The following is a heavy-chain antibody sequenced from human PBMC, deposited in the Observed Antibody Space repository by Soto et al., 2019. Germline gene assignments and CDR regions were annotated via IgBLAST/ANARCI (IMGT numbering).Heavy chain of an antibody. J-gene: IGHJ4*02. D-gene: IGHD1-1*01. CDR3: ARQSLGNIRLRGFDY. Sequence: QVQLVESGGGVVQPGRSLRLSCAASGFTFSDYGMHWVRQAPGKGLAWVAVIWYDGSEKYYADSVKGRFTISRDNSKNTLYLQMNSLRAEDTAVYYCARQSLGNIRLRGFDYWGQGALVTVSS. CDR1: GFTFSDYG. V-gene: IGHV3-33*01. CDR2: IWYDGSEK.